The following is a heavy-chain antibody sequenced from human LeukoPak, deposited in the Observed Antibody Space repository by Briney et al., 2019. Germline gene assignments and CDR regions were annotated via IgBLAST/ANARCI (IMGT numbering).Heavy chain of an antibody. V-gene: IGHV4-59*12. CDR2: IYYSGST. Sequence: SETLSLTCTVSGGSISSYYWSWIRQPPGKGLEWIGYIYYSGSTNYNPSLKSRVTISVDTSKNQFSLKLSSVTAADTAVYYCARDLGHGTAMVKDDAFDIWGQGTMVTVSS. CDR1: GGSISSYY. CDR3: ARDLGHGTAMVKDDAFDI. D-gene: IGHD5-18*01. J-gene: IGHJ3*02.